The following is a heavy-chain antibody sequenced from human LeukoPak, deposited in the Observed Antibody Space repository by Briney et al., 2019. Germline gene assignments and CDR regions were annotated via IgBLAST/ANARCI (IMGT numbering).Heavy chain of an antibody. J-gene: IGHJ1*01. CDR2: INPSGGST. Sequence: ASVKVSCKASGYTFTSYYMHWVRQAPGQGLEWMGIINPSGGSTSYAQKFRGRVTMTRDTSTSTVYMELSSLRSEDTAVYYCARGDWCSGGSCYGSYFQHWGQGTLVTVSS. V-gene: IGHV1-46*01. CDR3: ARGDWCSGGSCYGSYFQH. D-gene: IGHD2-15*01. CDR1: GYTFTSYY.